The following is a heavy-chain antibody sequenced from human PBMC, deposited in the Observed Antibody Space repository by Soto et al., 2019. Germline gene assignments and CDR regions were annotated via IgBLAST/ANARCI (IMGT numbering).Heavy chain of an antibody. CDR3: ARDFRDSCTGSTCVYFDY. Sequence: GSVKVSFKSSGYTFNFYGFSLVRQAPGQGLEWVGWISANSGDTNFAKTLQGRVTLTTDTSTGTAYMDLTSLRSDDTAVYFCARDFRDSCTGSTCVYFDYWGQGTKVTVSS. D-gene: IGHD2-8*02. CDR2: ISANSGDT. J-gene: IGHJ4*02. CDR1: GYTFNFYG. V-gene: IGHV1-18*01.